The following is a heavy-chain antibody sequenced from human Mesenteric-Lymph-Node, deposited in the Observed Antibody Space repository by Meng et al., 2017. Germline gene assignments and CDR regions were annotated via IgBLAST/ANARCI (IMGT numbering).Heavy chain of an antibody. J-gene: IGHJ4*02. CDR3: AKAFWKHPPDY. Sequence: LVGCGGVLVRTGGLLGISCAASGFTFSSYAMSWVRQAPGKGLEWVSAISGSGGSTYYADSVKGRFTISRDNSKNTLYLQMNSLRAEDTAVYYCAKAFWKHPPDYWGQGTLVTVSS. CDR2: ISGSGGST. CDR1: GFTFSSYA. D-gene: IGHD1-1*01. V-gene: IGHV3-23*04.